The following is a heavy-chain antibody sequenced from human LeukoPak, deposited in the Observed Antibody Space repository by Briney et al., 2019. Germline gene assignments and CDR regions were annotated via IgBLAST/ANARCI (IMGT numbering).Heavy chain of an antibody. Sequence: PSETLSLTCTVSGGSISSGDYYWSWIRQPPGKGLEWIGYIYYSGSTYYIPSLKSRVTISVDTSKNQFSLKLSSVTAADTAVYYCARVVVVPAATGHAFDIWGQGTMVTVSS. V-gene: IGHV4-30-4*01. D-gene: IGHD2-2*01. CDR3: ARVVVVPAATGHAFDI. CDR2: IYYSGST. J-gene: IGHJ3*02. CDR1: GGSISSGDYY.